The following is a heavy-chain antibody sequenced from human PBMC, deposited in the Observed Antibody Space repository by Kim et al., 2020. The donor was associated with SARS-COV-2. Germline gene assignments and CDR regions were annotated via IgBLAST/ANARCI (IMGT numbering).Heavy chain of an antibody. CDR1: GYTFTSYY. Sequence: ASVKVSCKASGYTFTSYYIHWVRQAPGQGLEWVGIISPNDGSTSCAQKFQGRVTMTRDTSTSTVYMELNSLRSEDTDVYYCARRGNSFVAYYAXXXWGQGTTVTVSS. CDR2: ISPNDGST. J-gene: IGHJ6*02. D-gene: IGHD4-4*01. CDR3: ARRGNSFVAYYAXXX. V-gene: IGHV1-46*01.